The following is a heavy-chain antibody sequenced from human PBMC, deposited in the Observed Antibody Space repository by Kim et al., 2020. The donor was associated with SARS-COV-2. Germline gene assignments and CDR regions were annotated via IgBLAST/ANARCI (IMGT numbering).Heavy chain of an antibody. CDR2: ISWNSGSI. D-gene: IGHD3-10*01. Sequence: GGSLRLSCAASGFTFGDYAMHWVRQAPGKGLEWVSGISWNSGSIGYADSVKGRFTISRDNAKNSLYLQMNSLRAEDTALYYCAKGTNQGMVRGAYNPWGQGTLVTVSS. CDR3: AKGTNQGMVRGAYNP. CDR1: GFTFGDYA. V-gene: IGHV3-9*01. J-gene: IGHJ5*02.